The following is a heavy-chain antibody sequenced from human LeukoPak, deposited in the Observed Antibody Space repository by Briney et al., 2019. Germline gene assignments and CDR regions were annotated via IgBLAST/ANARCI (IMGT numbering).Heavy chain of an antibody. CDR2: IIPIFGTA. CDR3: ARVAYMITFGGVIVQPTAPDY. D-gene: IGHD3-16*02. J-gene: IGHJ4*02. CDR1: GGTFSSYA. V-gene: IGHV1-69*13. Sequence: ASVKVSCKASGGTFSSYAISWVRQAPGQGLEWMGGIIPIFGTANYAQKFQGRVTITADESTSTAYMELSSLRSEDTAVYYCARVAYMITFGGVIVQPTAPDYWGQGTLVTVSS.